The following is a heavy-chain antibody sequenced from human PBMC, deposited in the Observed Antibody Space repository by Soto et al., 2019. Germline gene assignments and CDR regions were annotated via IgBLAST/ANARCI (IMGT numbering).Heavy chain of an antibody. Sequence: SETLSLTCTVSGGSISSSSYYWGWIRQPPGKGLEWIGSIYYSGSTYYNPSLKSRVTISVDTSKNQFSLKLSSVTAADTAVYYCARSPRMAARLIDYWGQGTLVTVSS. CDR3: ARSPRMAARLIDY. J-gene: IGHJ4*02. V-gene: IGHV4-39*01. CDR2: IYYSGST. CDR1: GGSISSSSYY. D-gene: IGHD6-13*01.